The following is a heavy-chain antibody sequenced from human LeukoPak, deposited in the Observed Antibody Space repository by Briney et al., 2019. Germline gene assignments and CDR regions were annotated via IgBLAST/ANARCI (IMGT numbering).Heavy chain of an antibody. CDR1: GFTFSRYS. D-gene: IGHD2-8*01. V-gene: IGHV3-21*01. Sequence: PGGSLRLSCAASGFTFSRYSMNWVRQAPGKGLEWVSSISTSSIYIYYADSLKGRFTISRDNAKNSLYLQMNSLGAEDTAVYYCARRVYYFDYWGQGTLVTVSS. CDR2: ISTSSIYI. CDR3: ARRVYYFDY. J-gene: IGHJ4*02.